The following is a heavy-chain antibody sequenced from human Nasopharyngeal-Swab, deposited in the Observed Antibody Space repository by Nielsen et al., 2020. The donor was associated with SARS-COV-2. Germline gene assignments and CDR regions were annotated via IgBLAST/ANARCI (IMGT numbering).Heavy chain of an antibody. Sequence: WIRQPPGKGLEWVSYISSSSSTIYYADSVKGRFTISRDNAKNSLYLQMNSLRAEDTAVYYCARDLPAYYYDSSGYYSENRFDPWGQGTLVTVSS. V-gene: IGHV3-48*04. J-gene: IGHJ5*02. CDR3: ARDLPAYYYDSSGYYSENRFDP. CDR2: ISSSSSTI. D-gene: IGHD3-22*01.